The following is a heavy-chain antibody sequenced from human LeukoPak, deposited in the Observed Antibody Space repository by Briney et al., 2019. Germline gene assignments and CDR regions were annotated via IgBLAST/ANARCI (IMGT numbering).Heavy chain of an antibody. J-gene: IGHJ4*02. D-gene: IGHD1-26*01. Sequence: SETLSLTCTVSGGSISSGGHSWSWIRQSPGRGLEWIGNIYHSGTTFYNPSLKSRITISVDTSKNQFSLKLNSVTAADTAIYYCARRFSGSNFDYWGQGTLVTVSS. CDR2: IYHSGTT. CDR3: ARRFSGSNFDY. CDR1: GGSISSGGHS. V-gene: IGHV4-39*01.